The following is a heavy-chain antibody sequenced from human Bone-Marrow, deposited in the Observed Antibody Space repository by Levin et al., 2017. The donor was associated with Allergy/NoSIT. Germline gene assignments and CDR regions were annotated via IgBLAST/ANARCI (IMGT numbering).Heavy chain of an antibody. V-gene: IGHV4-31*03. Sequence: PSETLSLTCSLSGGSISTGGFHWSWVRQRPGEGLEWIGYIYYSGNTYYNPSLQSRLSISIDTSKNQFSLRLTSVTAADTAVYYCAREDGYVFDYWGQGTLVTVSS. D-gene: IGHD5-24*01. CDR1: GGSISTGGFH. J-gene: IGHJ4*02. CDR3: AREDGYVFDY. CDR2: IYYSGNT.